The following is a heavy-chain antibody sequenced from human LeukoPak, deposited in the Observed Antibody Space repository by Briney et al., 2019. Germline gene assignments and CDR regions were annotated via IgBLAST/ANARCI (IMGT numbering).Heavy chain of an antibody. CDR1: GGSISSGGYY. CDR2: IYHSGST. Sequence: TLSLTSTVSGGSISSGGYYWSWIRQPPGKGLEWIGYIYHSGSTYYNPSLKSRVTISVDRSKNQFSLKLSSVTAADTAVYYCARVAERTWLPYDAAFDIWGLGTMVTVSS. CDR3: ARVAERTWLPYDAAFDI. J-gene: IGHJ3*02. D-gene: IGHD3-9*01. V-gene: IGHV4-30-2*01.